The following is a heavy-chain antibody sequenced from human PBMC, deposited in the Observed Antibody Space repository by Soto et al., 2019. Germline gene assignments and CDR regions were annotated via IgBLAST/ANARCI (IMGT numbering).Heavy chain of an antibody. V-gene: IGHV3-23*01. CDR3: ARVSPIFGVAYGMDV. J-gene: IGHJ6*02. D-gene: IGHD3-3*01. Sequence: GGSLRLSCAASGFTFSSYAMSWVRQAPGKGLEWVSAISGSGGSTYYADSVKGRFTISRDNSKNTLYLQMNSLRAEDTAVYYCARVSPIFGVAYGMDVWGQGNTVTVSS. CDR2: ISGSGGST. CDR1: GFTFSSYA.